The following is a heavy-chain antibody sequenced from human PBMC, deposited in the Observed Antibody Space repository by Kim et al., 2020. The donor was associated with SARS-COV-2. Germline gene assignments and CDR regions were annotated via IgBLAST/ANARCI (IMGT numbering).Heavy chain of an antibody. V-gene: IGHV4-31*03. D-gene: IGHD2-2*01. CDR1: GGSISSGGYY. Sequence: SETLSLTCTVSGGSISSGGYYWSWIRQHPGKGLEWIGYIYYSGSTYYNPSLKSRVTISVDTSKNQFSLKLSSVTAADTAVYYCARGCSSTSCPPHWFDPWGQGTLVTVSS. CDR3: ARGCSSTSCPPHWFDP. J-gene: IGHJ5*02. CDR2: IYYSGST.